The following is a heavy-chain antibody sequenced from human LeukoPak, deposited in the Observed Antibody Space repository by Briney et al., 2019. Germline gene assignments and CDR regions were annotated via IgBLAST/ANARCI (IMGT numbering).Heavy chain of an antibody. CDR2: IYYGGST. CDR1: VGSISSSNYY. V-gene: IGHV4-61*05. J-gene: IGHJ4*02. CDR3: ARGLRGVTHPFDY. Sequence: SETLSLTCTVSVGSISSSNYYWGWIRQPPGKGLEWLGYIYYGGSTNYNPSLKSRVTISVDTSKNHFSLKLTSVTAADTAVYYCARGLRGVTHPFDYWGQGTLVTVSS. D-gene: IGHD2-21*02.